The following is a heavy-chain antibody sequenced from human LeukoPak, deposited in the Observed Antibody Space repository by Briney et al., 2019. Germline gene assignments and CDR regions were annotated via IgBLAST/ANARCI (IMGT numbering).Heavy chain of an antibody. Sequence: GGSLRLSCAASGFTFSSYGMHWVRQAPGKRLEWVAVISYDGSNKYYADSVKGRFTISRDNSKNTLYLQMNSLRAEDTAVYYCAKISSGHPLDYWGQGTLVTVSS. CDR3: AKISSGHPLDY. J-gene: IGHJ4*02. D-gene: IGHD3-22*01. V-gene: IGHV3-30*18. CDR1: GFTFSSYG. CDR2: ISYDGSNK.